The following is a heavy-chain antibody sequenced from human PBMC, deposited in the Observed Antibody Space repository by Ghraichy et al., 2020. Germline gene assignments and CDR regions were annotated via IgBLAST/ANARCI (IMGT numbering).Heavy chain of an antibody. J-gene: IGHJ6*03. CDR1: GGTFSSYA. V-gene: IGHV1-69*13. D-gene: IGHD2-2*02. Sequence: SVKVSCKASGGTFSSYAISWVRQAPGQGLEWMGGIIPIFGTANYAQKFQGRVTITADESTSTAYMELSSLRSEDTAVYYCAGDKWEGCSSTSCYKGYYYYMDVWGKGTTVTVSS. CDR3: AGDKWEGCSSTSCYKGYYYYMDV. CDR2: IIPIFGTA.